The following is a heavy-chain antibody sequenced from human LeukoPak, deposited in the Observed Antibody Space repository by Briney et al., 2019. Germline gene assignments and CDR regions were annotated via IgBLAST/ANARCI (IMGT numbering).Heavy chain of an antibody. J-gene: IGHJ3*02. CDR3: ACRYSGNDVRGDAFDI. Sequence: ASVKVSCKASGYTFTGYYMHWVRQAPGQGLEWMGWINPNTGGTNYAQKFQGRVTMTRDTSISTAYMELSRLKSDDSALYYCACRYSGNDVRGDAFDIWGRGTKVTVSS. CDR1: GYTFTGYY. CDR2: INPNTGGT. V-gene: IGHV1-2*02. D-gene: IGHD5-12*01.